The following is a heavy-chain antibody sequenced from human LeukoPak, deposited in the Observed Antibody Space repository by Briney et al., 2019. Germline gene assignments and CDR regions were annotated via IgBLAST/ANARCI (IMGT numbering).Heavy chain of an antibody. J-gene: IGHJ4*02. Sequence: ASVKVSCKASGGTFSSYAISWVRQAPGQGLEWMGGIIPIFGTANYAQKFQGRVTITADESTSTAYMELSSLGSEDTAVYYCAREAGDSPVYFDYWGQGTLVTVSS. CDR1: GGTFSSYA. V-gene: IGHV1-69*13. CDR2: IIPIFGTA. D-gene: IGHD7-27*01. CDR3: AREAGDSPVYFDY.